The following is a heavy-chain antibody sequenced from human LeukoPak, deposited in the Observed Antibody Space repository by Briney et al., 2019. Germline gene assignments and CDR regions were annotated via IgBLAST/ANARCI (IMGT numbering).Heavy chain of an antibody. CDR3: AKGRGSILWFGELTFDY. Sequence: GGSLRLSCAASGFTFSTYWMSWVRQPPGKGLEWVSAISGSGGSTYYADSVKGRFTISRDNSKNTLYLQMNSLRAEDTAVYYCAKGRGSILWFGELTFDYWGQGTLVTVSS. D-gene: IGHD3-10*01. V-gene: IGHV3-23*01. CDR1: GFTFSTYW. J-gene: IGHJ4*02. CDR2: ISGSGGST.